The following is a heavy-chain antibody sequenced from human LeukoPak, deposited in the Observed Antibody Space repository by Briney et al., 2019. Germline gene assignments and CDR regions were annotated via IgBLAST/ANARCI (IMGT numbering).Heavy chain of an antibody. CDR3: ARDTYISSHRTKTQPWFDP. V-gene: IGHV3-21*01. D-gene: IGHD3-3*02. CDR2: ISSSSSYI. J-gene: IGHJ5*02. CDR1: GFTFSSYS. Sequence: PGGSLRLSCAASGFTFSSYSMNWVRQAPGKGLEWVSSISSSSSYIYYADSVKGRFTISRDNAKNSLYLQMNSLRAEDTAVYYCARDTYISSHRTKTQPWFDPWGQGTLVTVSS.